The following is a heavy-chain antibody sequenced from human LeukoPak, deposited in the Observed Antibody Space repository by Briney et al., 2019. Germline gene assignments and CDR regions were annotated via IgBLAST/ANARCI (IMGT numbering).Heavy chain of an antibody. CDR3: ARDIAAEF. CDR1: GFTFSSYA. V-gene: IGHV3-30-3*01. D-gene: IGHD6-13*01. Sequence: GGSLGLSCAASGFTFSSYAMHWVRQAPGKGLEWVAVISYDGSNKYYADSVKGRFTISRDNSKNTLYLQMNSLRAEDTAVYYCARDIAAEFWGQGTLVTVSS. J-gene: IGHJ4*02. CDR2: ISYDGSNK.